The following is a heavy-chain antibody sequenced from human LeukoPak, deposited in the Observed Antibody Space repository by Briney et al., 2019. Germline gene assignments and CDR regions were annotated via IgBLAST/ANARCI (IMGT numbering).Heavy chain of an antibody. D-gene: IGHD6-13*01. V-gene: IGHV4-39*07. CDR3: ARERLASSSWYGY. J-gene: IGHJ4*02. Sequence: SETLSLTCTVSGGSISSYYWGWIRQPPGKGLEWIGSIYYSGSTYYNPSLKSRVTISVDTSKNQFSLKLSSVTAADTAVYYCARERLASSSWYGYWGQGTLVTVSS. CDR1: GGSISSYY. CDR2: IYYSGST.